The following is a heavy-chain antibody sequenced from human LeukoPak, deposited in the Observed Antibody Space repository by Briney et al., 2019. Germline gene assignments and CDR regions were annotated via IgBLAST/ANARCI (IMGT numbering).Heavy chain of an antibody. D-gene: IGHD6-19*01. CDR3: ARERGEEYSSGWYKRNFFDN. V-gene: IGHV4-39*07. Sequence: PSETLSLTCTVSGDSFSSVKDYWAWLRQPPGKGLEWIASGDYSGGTYYNPSLESRVTISADMSKNQFSLKLSSVTAADTAIYYCARERGEEYSSGWYKRNFFDNWGQGTRVTVSS. J-gene: IGHJ4*02. CDR1: GDSFSSVKDY. CDR2: GDYSGGT.